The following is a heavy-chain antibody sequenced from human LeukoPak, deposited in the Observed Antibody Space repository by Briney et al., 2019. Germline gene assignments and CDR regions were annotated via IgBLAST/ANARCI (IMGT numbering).Heavy chain of an antibody. CDR2: ISDTGGIT. CDR3: ARISYSGSSFDY. Sequence: GGSLRLSCAPSGFIFSSSAVSWVRQAPGKGLEWVSSISDTGGITYYVDSVKGRFTCSRDNSRNTLYLQMNSLRAEDTAVYYCARISYSGSSFDYWGQGTLVTVSS. CDR1: GFIFSSSA. J-gene: IGHJ4*02. D-gene: IGHD1-26*01. V-gene: IGHV3-23*01.